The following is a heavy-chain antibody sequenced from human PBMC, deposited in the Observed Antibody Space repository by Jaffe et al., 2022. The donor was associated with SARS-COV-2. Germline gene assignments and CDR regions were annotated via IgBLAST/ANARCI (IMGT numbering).Heavy chain of an antibody. CDR1: GFTFSRYG. V-gene: IGHV3-33*01. Sequence: QERMVESGGGVVRPGRSLRLSCAASGFTFSRYGLHWVRQTPGKRLEWVAVIWSNGINKYYGDSVKGRFTISRDNSRNTFYLQMNSLRAEDTAIYYCTRALSSYHDCWGQGTLVTVSS. J-gene: IGHJ4*02. D-gene: IGHD1-26*01. CDR3: TRALSSYHDC. CDR2: IWSNGINK.